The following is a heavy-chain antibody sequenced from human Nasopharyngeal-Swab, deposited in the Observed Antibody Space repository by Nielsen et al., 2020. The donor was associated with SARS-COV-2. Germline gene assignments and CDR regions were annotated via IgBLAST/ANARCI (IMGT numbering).Heavy chain of an antibody. J-gene: IGHJ1*01. CDR2: IYWDDDK. D-gene: IGHD2-15*01. Sequence: WIRQPPGKALEWVGFIYWDDDKRYHPSLKNRLSITKDTSKKQVVLTLTNVDPVDTGTYYCAHFHIPVTAAVDSRGPGTRSPSPQ. CDR3: AHFHIPVTAAVDS. V-gene: IGHV2-5*02.